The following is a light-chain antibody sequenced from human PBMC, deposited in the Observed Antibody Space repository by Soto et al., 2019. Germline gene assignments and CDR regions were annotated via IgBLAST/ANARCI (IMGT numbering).Light chain of an antibody. CDR2: EVS. CDR1: SSDVGGYNH. J-gene: IGLJ1*01. CDR3: TAYTSISTYV. V-gene: IGLV2-14*01. Sequence: HSVLTQPASVSESPGQSITISCAGTSSDVGGYNHVSWYQQHADKAPKLLIHEVSNRPSGVSNRFSGYKSGNTAYLTISGLQAEYEADYYCTAYTSISTYVFGTGTKVTV.